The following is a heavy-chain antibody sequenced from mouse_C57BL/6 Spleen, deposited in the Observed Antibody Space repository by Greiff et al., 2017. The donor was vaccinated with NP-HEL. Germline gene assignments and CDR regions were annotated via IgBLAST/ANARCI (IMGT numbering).Heavy chain of an antibody. J-gene: IGHJ2*01. CDR3: ARRYYGSSYDYFDY. Sequence: QVQLKESGAELVKPGASVKLSCKASGYTFTSYWMHWVKQRPGQGLEWIGMIHPNSGSTNYNEKFKSKATLTVDKSSSTAYMQLSSLTSEDSAVYYCARRYYGSSYDYFDYWGQGTTLTVSS. CDR2: IHPNSGST. D-gene: IGHD1-1*01. CDR1: GYTFTSYW. V-gene: IGHV1-64*01.